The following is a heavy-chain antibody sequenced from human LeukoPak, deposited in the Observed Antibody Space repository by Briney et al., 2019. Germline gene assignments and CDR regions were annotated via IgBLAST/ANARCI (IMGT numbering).Heavy chain of an antibody. D-gene: IGHD2-15*01. Sequence: ASVKVSCKASGYTFTGYYMHWVRQAPGQGLEWMGWINPNSGATNYAQKFQGRVTMTRDTSISTAYMELSRLRSDGTAVYYCARAETPTIGYCSGGSCFDYWGQGTLVTVSS. CDR3: ARAETPTIGYCSGGSCFDY. CDR1: GYTFTGYY. J-gene: IGHJ4*02. CDR2: INPNSGAT. V-gene: IGHV1-2*02.